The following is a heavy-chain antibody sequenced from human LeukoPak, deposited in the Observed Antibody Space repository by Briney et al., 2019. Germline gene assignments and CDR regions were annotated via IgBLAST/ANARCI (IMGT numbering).Heavy chain of an antibody. CDR1: GGSMSGLH. D-gene: IGHD5-24*01. CDR3: AKGDGYNPS. Sequence: SETLSVTCTVSGGSMSGLHWSWIRQPPGKGLEWIGYISYSGNTNYNPSLKSRVTISVETSKNQFSLNLNSMTAADTAIYYCAKGDGYNPSWGQGTLVTVSS. V-gene: IGHV4-59*11. CDR2: ISYSGNT. J-gene: IGHJ5*02.